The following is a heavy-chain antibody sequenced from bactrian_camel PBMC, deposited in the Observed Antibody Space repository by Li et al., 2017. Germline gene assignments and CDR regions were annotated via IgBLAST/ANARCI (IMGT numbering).Heavy chain of an antibody. D-gene: IGHD5*01. J-gene: IGHJ6*01. V-gene: IGHV3S53*01. CDR2: IDRVDNT. CDR1: GYTTSGKC. CDR3: AILTYCHGGWNPDQDFGF. Sequence: HVQLVESGGGSVQAGGSLRLSCAASGYTTSGKCMGWFRQVPGKEREGVATIDRVDNTRYADSVKGRFTISFDGAKNTLYLQMNSLKPEDSAMYLCAILTYCHGGWNPDQDFGFRGQGTQVTVS.